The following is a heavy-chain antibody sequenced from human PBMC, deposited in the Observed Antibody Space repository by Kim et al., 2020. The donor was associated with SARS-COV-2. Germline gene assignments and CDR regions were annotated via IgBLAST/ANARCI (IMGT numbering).Heavy chain of an antibody. J-gene: IGHJ6*02. V-gene: IGHV3-11*06. Sequence: GRFTISRDNAKNSLYLQMNSLRAEDTAGYYCAREIMEAVASYYYYYGMDVWGQGTTVTVSS. D-gene: IGHD6-19*01. CDR3: AREIMEAVASYYYYYGMDV.